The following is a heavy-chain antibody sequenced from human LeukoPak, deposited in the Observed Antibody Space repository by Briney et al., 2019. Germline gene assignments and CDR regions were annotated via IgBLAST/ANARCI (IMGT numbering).Heavy chain of an antibody. Sequence: ASVKVSCKASGYTFTGYYMHWVRQAPGQGLEWMGWINPNSGGTNYAQKFQGRVTMTRDTSISTAYMELSRLRSDDTAVYYCARGDIVATILNDYWGQGTLVPSPQ. CDR2: INPNSGGT. D-gene: IGHD5-12*01. J-gene: IGHJ4*02. CDR1: GYTFTGYY. V-gene: IGHV1-2*02. CDR3: ARGDIVATILNDY.